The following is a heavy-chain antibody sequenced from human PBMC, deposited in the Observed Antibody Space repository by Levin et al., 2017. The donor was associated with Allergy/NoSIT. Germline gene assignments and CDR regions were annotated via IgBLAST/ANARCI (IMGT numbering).Heavy chain of an antibody. CDR2: ISGSSDHI. CDR3: AREAAAGQTDY. J-gene: IGHJ4*02. V-gene: IGHV3-21*01. CDR1: GFTFRSYS. D-gene: IGHD6-13*01. Sequence: SCAASGFTFRSYSMNWVRQAPGKGLEWVSYISGSSDHIYYADSVKGRFTTSRDNAKNSLYLQMNSLRAEDTAVYYCAREAAAGQTDYWGQGTLVTVSS.